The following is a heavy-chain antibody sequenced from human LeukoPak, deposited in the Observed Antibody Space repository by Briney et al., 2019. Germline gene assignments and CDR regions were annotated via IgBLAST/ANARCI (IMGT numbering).Heavy chain of an antibody. CDR1: GYSFSSYD. CDR3: ATIISGSYYY. CDR2: MNPHSGTT. D-gene: IGHD1-26*01. Sequence: ASVAVSCKASGYSFSSYDINWVRQATGQGLEWMGWMNPHSGTTGYAQKFQGRVTMTRDASITTAYMDLSSLRSEDTAIYYCATIISGSYYYWGQGTLVTVSS. V-gene: IGHV1-8*01. J-gene: IGHJ4*02.